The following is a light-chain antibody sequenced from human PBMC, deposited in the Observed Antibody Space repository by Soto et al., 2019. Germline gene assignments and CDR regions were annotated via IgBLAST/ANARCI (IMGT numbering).Light chain of an antibody. CDR1: SSNIGSNT. V-gene: IGLV1-44*01. CDR2: SNN. Sequence: QSVLTQPPSASGTPGQRVTISCSGSSSNIGSNTVNWYQQLPGTAPKLLIYSNNQRPSGVPDRFSGSKSGTSASLAINGLQSEAEADYYCAAWDDSLNGVVFGGGTKLTVL. CDR3: AAWDDSLNGVV. J-gene: IGLJ2*01.